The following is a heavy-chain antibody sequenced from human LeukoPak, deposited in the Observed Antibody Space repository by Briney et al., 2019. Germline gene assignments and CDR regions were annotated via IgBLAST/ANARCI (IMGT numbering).Heavy chain of an antibody. CDR1: GYTFTSYY. V-gene: IGHV1-46*01. CDR2: INPSGGST. CDR3: ARRGSSWYAWFDP. D-gene: IGHD6-13*01. Sequence: ASVKVSCKASGYTFTSYYMHWVRQAPGQGLEWMGIINPSGGSTSYAQKFQGRVTMTRDMSTSTVYMELSSLRSEDTAVYYCARRGSSWYAWFDPWGQGTVVTVSS. J-gene: IGHJ5*02.